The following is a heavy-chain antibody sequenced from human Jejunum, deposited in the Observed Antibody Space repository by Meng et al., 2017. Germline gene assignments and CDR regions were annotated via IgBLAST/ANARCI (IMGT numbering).Heavy chain of an antibody. D-gene: IGHD2-15*01. CDR1: GASISSGYW. J-gene: IGHJ4*02. CDR2: IHHGGDT. Sequence: QLQLQESGPGLVKPSETLSLTCAVSGASISSGYWWSRVRQPPGKGLEWIGEIHHGGDTNYNPSLKSRVTISVDKSNNQYSLRLTSVTAADTAMYYCARNGAYSADHWGQGTLVTVSS. CDR3: ARNGAYSADH. V-gene: IGHV4-4*02.